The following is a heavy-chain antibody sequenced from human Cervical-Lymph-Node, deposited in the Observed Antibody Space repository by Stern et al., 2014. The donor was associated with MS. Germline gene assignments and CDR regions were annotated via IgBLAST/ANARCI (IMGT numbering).Heavy chain of an antibody. V-gene: IGHV3-9*01. CDR1: GFTFHDHA. Sequence: VQLVESGGGLVQPGRSLRLSCAASGFTFHDHAMYWVRQAPGKGLEWVSGIGWNGGGIGYADSVKGRCAISRDNAKNSLYLQMNSLRPEDTALYYCAKDYASGTSFFDSWGQGTLVTVSS. J-gene: IGHJ4*02. D-gene: IGHD3-10*01. CDR2: IGWNGGGI. CDR3: AKDYASGTSFFDS.